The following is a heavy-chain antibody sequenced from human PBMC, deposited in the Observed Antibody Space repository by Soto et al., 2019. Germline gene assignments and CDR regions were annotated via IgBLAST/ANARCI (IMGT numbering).Heavy chain of an antibody. CDR3: ARGYCSGGNCYSGMDV. V-gene: IGHV1-69*13. CDR2: IIPISGTT. CDR1: GGTFSTHA. J-gene: IGHJ6*02. D-gene: IGHD2-15*01. Sequence: RASVKVSCKASGGTFSTHAIIWVRQAPGHGLEWMGGIIPISGTTYYTQKFQGRVTITADEPTSTAFVELSSLKSDDTAVFYCARGYCSGGNCYSGMDVWGQGTMVTVSS.